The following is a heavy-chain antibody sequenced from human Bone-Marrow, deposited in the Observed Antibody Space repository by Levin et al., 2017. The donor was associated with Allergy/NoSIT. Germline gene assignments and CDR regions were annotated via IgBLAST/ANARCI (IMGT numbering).Heavy chain of an antibody. CDR1: GFTFGDYA. CDR3: TRGLPLGGVDWFDP. D-gene: IGHD3-16*01. Sequence: GESLKISCTTSGFTFGDYAMSWFRQAPGKGLEWVGFIRSKASGGTTEYAASVKGRFTMSRDDSKNVAYLQMNSLKTGDTAIYYCTRGLPLGGVDWFDPWGHGTLVTVSS. V-gene: IGHV3-49*03. J-gene: IGHJ5*02. CDR2: IRSKASGGTT.